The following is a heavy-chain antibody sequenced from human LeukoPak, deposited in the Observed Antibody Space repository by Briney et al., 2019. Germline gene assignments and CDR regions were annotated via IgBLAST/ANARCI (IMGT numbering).Heavy chain of an antibody. D-gene: IGHD6-13*01. V-gene: IGHV3-30-3*01. Sequence: GGSLRLSCAASGFIFSSYSMHWVRQSPGKGLEWVAVISYDGNSKYYTHSVEGRFTISRDNSENTMFLQMNSLRDEDTAVYYCARESGRDAATGYYYGMDVWGQGTTVTVSS. CDR3: ARESGRDAATGYYYGMDV. CDR1: GFIFSSYS. CDR2: ISYDGNSK. J-gene: IGHJ6*02.